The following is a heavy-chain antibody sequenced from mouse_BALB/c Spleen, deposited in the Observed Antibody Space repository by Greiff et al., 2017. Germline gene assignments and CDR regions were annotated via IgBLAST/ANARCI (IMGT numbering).Heavy chain of an antibody. CDR3: ASSTDWYFDV. D-gene: IGHD1-1*01. CDR2: IDPANGNT. CDR1: GFNIKDTY. Sequence: EVQLQQSGAELVKPGASVKLSCTASGFNIKDTYMHWVKQRPEQGLEWIGRIDPANGNTKYDPKFQGKATITADTSSNTAYLQLSSLTSEDTAVYYSASSTDWYFDVWGAGTTVTVSS. V-gene: IGHV14-3*02. J-gene: IGHJ1*01.